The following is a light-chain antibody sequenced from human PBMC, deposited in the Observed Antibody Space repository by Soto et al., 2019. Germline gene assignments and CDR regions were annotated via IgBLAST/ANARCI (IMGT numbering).Light chain of an antibody. CDR1: QSVSSY. V-gene: IGKV3-20*01. J-gene: IGKJ5*01. CDR2: GAS. CDR3: QQYRMSPNT. Sequence: EIVLTQSPATLSLSPGARAPLSCRASQSVSSYLAWYQQKPGQAPRLLIYGASSRATGIPDRFSGSGSGTDFSLTIRGLKPEDFAVYYCQQYRMSPNTFGQGTRLEIK.